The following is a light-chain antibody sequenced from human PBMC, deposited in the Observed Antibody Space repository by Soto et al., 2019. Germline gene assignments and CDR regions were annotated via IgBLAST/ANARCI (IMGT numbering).Light chain of an antibody. J-gene: IGKJ1*01. CDR3: QQYNKLTWT. CDR2: GAS. Sequence: EIDLKHTPYSLSSASQKSPNLSFRASQSVSSNLAWYQQKPGQAPRLLIYGASTRATGIPARFSGSGSGTEFTLTISSLQSEDFAVYYCQQYNKLTWTFGQGTMVDIK. CDR1: QSVSSN. V-gene: IGKV3-15*01.